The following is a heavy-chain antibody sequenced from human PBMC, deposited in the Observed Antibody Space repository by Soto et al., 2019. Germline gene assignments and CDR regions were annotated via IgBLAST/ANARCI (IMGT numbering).Heavy chain of an antibody. CDR3: AKPNLYCSSTSCYDN. CDR1: GXPFSNYA. D-gene: IGHD2-2*01. J-gene: IGHJ4*02. CDR2: ISGSGGRT. Sequence: LRLSFAASGXPFSNYAMTWVGQAPGKGLEWVSVISGSGGRTYYADSVKGRFTISRDNSKNTLYLQMNSLRAEDTAVYYCAKPNLYCSSTSCYDNWGQGTLVTVSS. V-gene: IGHV3-23*01.